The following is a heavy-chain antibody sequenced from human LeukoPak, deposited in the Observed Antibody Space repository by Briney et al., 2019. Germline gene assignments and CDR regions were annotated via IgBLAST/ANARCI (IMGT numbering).Heavy chain of an antibody. CDR2: IYTSGST. D-gene: IGHD1-20*01. Sequence: SETLSLTCTVSGGSISSYYWSWIRQPAGKGLEWIGRIYTSGSTNYNPSLKSRVTMSVDTFKNQFSLKLNSVTAADTAVYYCAKDSSPHRYNWNPWGQGTLVTVSS. CDR1: GGSISSYY. J-gene: IGHJ5*02. CDR3: AKDSSPHRYNWNP. V-gene: IGHV4-4*07.